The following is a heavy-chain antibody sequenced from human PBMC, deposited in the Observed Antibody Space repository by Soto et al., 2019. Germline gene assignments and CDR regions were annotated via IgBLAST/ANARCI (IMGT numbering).Heavy chain of an antibody. D-gene: IGHD3-22*01. CDR1: GFTFSNAW. CDR3: TTLLTYYYDSSGYYEVDY. J-gene: IGHJ4*02. CDR2: IKSKTDGGTT. Sequence: VQLVESGGGLVKPGGSLRLSCAASGFTFSNAWMNWVRQAPGKGLEWVGRIKSKTDGGTTDYAAPVKGRFTISRDDSKNTLYLQMNSLKTEDTAVYYCTTLLTYYYDSSGYYEVDYWGQGTLVTVSS. V-gene: IGHV3-15*07.